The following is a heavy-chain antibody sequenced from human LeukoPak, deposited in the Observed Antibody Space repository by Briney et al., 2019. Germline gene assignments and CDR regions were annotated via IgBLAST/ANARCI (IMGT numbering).Heavy chain of an antibody. CDR3: GRFATVGASTPHYFDS. V-gene: IGHV3-23*01. Sequence: GGSLRLSCTVSGFTFSSYAMNWVRQAPGKGLEWVSGISENDGSTYCADSVRGRFTISRDDSKNTLYLQMNSLRADEDTAIYYCGRFATVGASTPHYFDSWGQGTLVTVSS. J-gene: IGHJ4*02. D-gene: IGHD1-26*01. CDR2: ISENDGST. CDR1: GFTFSSYA.